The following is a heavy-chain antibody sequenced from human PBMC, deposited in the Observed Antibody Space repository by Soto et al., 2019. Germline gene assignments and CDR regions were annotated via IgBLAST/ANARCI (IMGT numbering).Heavy chain of an antibody. J-gene: IGHJ6*02. D-gene: IGHD2-8*02. V-gene: IGHV5-51*01. CDR1: GYSFTSYW. CDR3: ARRDGSGGLSAYYYYGMDV. Sequence: PGESLKISCKGSGYSFTSYWIGWVRQMPGKGLEGMGIIYPGDSDTRYSPSFQGQVTISADTSISTASLKWSTLKASDTAMYYCARRDGSGGLSAYYYYGMDVWGQGTTVTVSS. CDR2: IYPGDSDT.